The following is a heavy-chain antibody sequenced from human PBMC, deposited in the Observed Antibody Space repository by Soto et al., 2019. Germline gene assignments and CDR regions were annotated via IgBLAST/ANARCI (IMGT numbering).Heavy chain of an antibody. D-gene: IGHD3-3*01. CDR1: GFTFSDYW. J-gene: IGHJ6*03. CDR3: ARGVNNYNYQDV. V-gene: IGHV3-74*01. CDR2: IKRDGGTA. Sequence: EVQLVESGGGLVQPGGSLRLSCAASGFTFSDYWMHWVRQVPGKGLEWVSRIKRDGGTANYTDSVKGRFTISRDNAKNTLYLELNSLIVEDTADYYCARGVNNYNYQDVWGKWTTVTVSS.